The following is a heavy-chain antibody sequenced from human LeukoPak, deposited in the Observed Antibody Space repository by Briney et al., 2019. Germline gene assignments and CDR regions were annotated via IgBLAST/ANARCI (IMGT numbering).Heavy chain of an antibody. Sequence: GRSLRLSCAASGFTFSDYSMDWVRQAPGKGLEWVGRIRDAANSYTIEYASSVKGRFTISRDDSKNSLYLQMNNLKTEDTAVYHCASLIGDYWGLGTLVTVSS. CDR1: GFTFSDYS. CDR2: IRDAANSYTI. D-gene: IGHD2-8*01. J-gene: IGHJ4*02. V-gene: IGHV3-72*01. CDR3: ASLIGDY.